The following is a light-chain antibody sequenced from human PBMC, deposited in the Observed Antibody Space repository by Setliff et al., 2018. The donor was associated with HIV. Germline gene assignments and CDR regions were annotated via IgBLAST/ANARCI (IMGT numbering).Light chain of an antibody. Sequence: QSVLTQPPSASGSPGQRVTISCSGSSSNIGSNAVNWYQQVPGMAPKLLIYSQNQRPSGVPGRFSASKSGTSASLAISGLQSDDEADYYCSAWDDSLNACVFGTGTKVTVL. CDR3: SAWDDSLNACV. J-gene: IGLJ1*01. CDR2: SQN. V-gene: IGLV1-44*01. CDR1: SSNIGSNA.